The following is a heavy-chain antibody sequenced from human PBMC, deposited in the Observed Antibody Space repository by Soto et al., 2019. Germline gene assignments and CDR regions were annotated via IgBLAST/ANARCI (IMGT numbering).Heavy chain of an antibody. V-gene: IGHV3-30*18. J-gene: IGHJ4*02. CDR3: AKDRNEYKALYYFDY. CDR1: GFTFSSYG. Sequence: PGGSLRLSCAASGFTFSSYGMHWVRQAPGKGLEWVAVISYDGSNKYYADSVKGRFTISRDNSKNTLYLQMNSLRAEDTAVYYCAKDRNEYKALYYFDYWGQGTLVTVSS. D-gene: IGHD1-20*01. CDR2: ISYDGSNK.